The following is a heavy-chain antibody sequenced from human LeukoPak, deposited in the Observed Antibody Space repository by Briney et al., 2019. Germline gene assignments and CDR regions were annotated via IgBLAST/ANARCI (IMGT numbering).Heavy chain of an antibody. CDR2: IIPIFGIA. CDR1: GGTFSSYA. D-gene: IGHD6-6*01. V-gene: IGHV1-69*04. J-gene: IGHJ4*02. CDR3: ARVTAARGYFDY. Sequence: ASVKVSCKASGGTFSSYAISWVRQAPGQGLEWMGRIIPIFGIANYAQKFQGRVTITADKSTSTAYMELSSLRSEDTAVYYCARVTAARGYFDYWGQGTLVTVSS.